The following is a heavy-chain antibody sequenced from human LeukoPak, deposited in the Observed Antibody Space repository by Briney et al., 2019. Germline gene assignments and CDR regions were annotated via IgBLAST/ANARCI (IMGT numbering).Heavy chain of an antibody. D-gene: IGHD2/OR15-2a*01. V-gene: IGHV4-34*01. CDR1: GGSFSGYY. J-gene: IGHJ6*02. CDR2: INHSGST. CDR3: ARGIVLYGMAV. Sequence: SETLSLTCAVYGGSFSGYYWSWIRQPPGKGLEWIGEINHSGSTNYNPSLKSRVTISVDTSKNQFSLKLSSVTAADTAVYYCARGIVLYGMAVWGQGTTVTVSS.